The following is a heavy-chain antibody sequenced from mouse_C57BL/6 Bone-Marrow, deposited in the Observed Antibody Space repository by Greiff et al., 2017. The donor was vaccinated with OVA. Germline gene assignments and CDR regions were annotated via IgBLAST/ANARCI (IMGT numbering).Heavy chain of an antibody. CDR1: GYTFTSYG. Sequence: QVQLQQSGAELARPGASVKLSCKASGYTFTSYGISWVKQRTGQGLEWIGEIYPRSGNTYYNEKFKGKATLTADKSSSTAYMELRSLTSEDSAVYFCARALYYYGSSWYFDAWGTGTTVTGSS. V-gene: IGHV1-81*01. CDR3: ARALYYYGSSWYFDA. J-gene: IGHJ1*03. CDR2: IYPRSGNT. D-gene: IGHD1-1*01.